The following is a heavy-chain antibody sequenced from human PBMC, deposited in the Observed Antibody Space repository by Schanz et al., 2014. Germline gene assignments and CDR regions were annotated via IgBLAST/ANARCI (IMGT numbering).Heavy chain of an antibody. Sequence: EVQLLESGGGLVQPGGSLRLSCAASGFTFRGYAMSWVRQAPGRGLEWVSSISGTGGDDTYYADSVKGRFTISRDNAKNTLYLQMNSLRAEDTAVYYCARPALWFGDNCFDPWGQGTRVTVSS. V-gene: IGHV3-23*01. CDR2: ISGTGGDDT. CDR3: ARPALWFGDNCFDP. D-gene: IGHD3-10*01. J-gene: IGHJ3*01. CDR1: GFTFRGYA.